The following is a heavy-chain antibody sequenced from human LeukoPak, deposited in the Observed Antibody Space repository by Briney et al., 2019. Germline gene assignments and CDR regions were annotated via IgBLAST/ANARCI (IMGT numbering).Heavy chain of an antibody. D-gene: IGHD3-3*01. CDR1: GFTFSNFN. V-gene: IGHV3-21*01. J-gene: IGHJ3*02. Sequence: GGSLRLSCAASGFTFSNFNMNWVRQAPGKGLEWVSSISSSGISIYYADSVKGRFTISRDNAKNPLYLQMNSLRAEDTAVYYCARDPEITIFGVVISHDAFDIWGQGTMVTVSS. CDR2: ISSSGISI. CDR3: ARDPEITIFGVVISHDAFDI.